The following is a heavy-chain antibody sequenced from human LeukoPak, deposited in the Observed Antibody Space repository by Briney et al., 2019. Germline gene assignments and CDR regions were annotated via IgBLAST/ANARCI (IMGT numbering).Heavy chain of an antibody. D-gene: IGHD3-10*01. CDR1: GYTFTSYG. J-gene: IGHJ5*02. CDR2: ISAYNGNT. Sequence: GASVKVSCKASGYTFTSYGISWVRQAPGQGLEWMGWISAYNGNTNYAQKLQGRVTMTTDTSTSTAYMELRSLRSDDTAVCYCARDVDYYGSGSNWFDPWGQGTLVTVSS. V-gene: IGHV1-18*04. CDR3: ARDVDYYGSGSNWFDP.